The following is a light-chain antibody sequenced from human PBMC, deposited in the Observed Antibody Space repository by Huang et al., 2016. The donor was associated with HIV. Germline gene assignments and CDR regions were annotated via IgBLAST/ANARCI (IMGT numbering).Light chain of an antibody. CDR2: WAS. J-gene: IGKJ5*01. CDR1: QPLLSTANNQSY. V-gene: IGKV4-1*01. Sequence: DIVMTQSPGSLTVSLGERASINCTSSQPLLSTANNQSYLAWYQQKPRQPPKALIYWASNRESGVPERLSGSGSGTDFTLTISSLQAEDVALYYCQQYYSASITFGQGTRVEI. CDR3: QQYYSASIT.